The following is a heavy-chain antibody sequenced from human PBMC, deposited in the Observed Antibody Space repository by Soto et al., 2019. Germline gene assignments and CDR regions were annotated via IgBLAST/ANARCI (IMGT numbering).Heavy chain of an antibody. Sequence: GESLKVSCRASGYRFTCFWISCVRQMPGKGLEWMGRIDPSDSYTNYSPSFQGHVTISADKSISTAYLQWSSLKASDTAMYYCARRGYCSSTSCYYYYYYGMDVWGQGTTVTVS. V-gene: IGHV5-10-1*01. CDR1: GYRFTCFW. J-gene: IGHJ6*02. D-gene: IGHD2-2*01. CDR3: ARRGYCSSTSCYYYYYYGMDV. CDR2: IDPSDSYT.